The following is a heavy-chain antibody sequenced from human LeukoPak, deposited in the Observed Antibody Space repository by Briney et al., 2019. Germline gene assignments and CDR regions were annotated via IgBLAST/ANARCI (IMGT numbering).Heavy chain of an antibody. CDR2: IRSKTYSGTT. CDR3: TRNVKDSSSPYYFYYYMDV. Sequence: SGGSLRLSCTASGFTFGDYVMSWVRQAPGKGLEWVGFIRSKTYSGTTEYAASVKGRFTISRDDSKSIAYLQMNSPKTEDTAVYYCTRNVKDSSSPYYFYYYMDVWGKGTPVTVSS. D-gene: IGHD6-6*01. CDR1: GFTFGDYV. J-gene: IGHJ6*03. V-gene: IGHV3-49*04.